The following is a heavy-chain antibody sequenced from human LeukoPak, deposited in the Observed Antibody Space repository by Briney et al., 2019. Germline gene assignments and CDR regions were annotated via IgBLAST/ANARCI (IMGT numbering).Heavy chain of an antibody. J-gene: IGHJ3*02. Sequence: SETLSLTCTVSGGSISSYYWSWNRQPPGKGLEWIGYIYYSGSTNYNPSLKSRVTISVDTSKNQFSLKLSSVTAADTAVYYCTRGYGDDAFDIWGQGTMVTVSS. CDR1: GGSISSYY. CDR3: TRGYGDDAFDI. V-gene: IGHV4-59*01. D-gene: IGHD4-17*01. CDR2: IYYSGST.